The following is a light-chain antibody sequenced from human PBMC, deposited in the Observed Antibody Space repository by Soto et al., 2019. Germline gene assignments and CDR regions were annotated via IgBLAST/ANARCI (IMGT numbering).Light chain of an antibody. CDR2: YDS. Sequence: SYELTQPPSVSVAPGKTARITCGGNNIGSQSVHWYQQKPGQAPVLAIYYDSDRPSGIPERFSVSNSGNTATLTISRVEAGDEADYYCQVWDSSSDRDVVFGGGTKLTVL. V-gene: IGLV3-21*04. CDR3: QVWDSSSDRDVV. J-gene: IGLJ2*01. CDR1: NIGSQS.